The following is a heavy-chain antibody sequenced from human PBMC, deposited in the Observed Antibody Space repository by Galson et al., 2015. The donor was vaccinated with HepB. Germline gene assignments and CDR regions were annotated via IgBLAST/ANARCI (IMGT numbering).Heavy chain of an antibody. CDR3: ARPQVAWFGELLY. Sequence: SETLSLTCTVSGGSISSSSYYWGWIRQPPGKGLEWIGSIYYSGSTYYNPSLKSRVTISVDTSKNQFSLKLSSVTAADTAVYYCARPQVAWFGELLYWGQGTLVTVSS. J-gene: IGHJ4*02. V-gene: IGHV4-39*01. CDR1: GGSISSSSYY. CDR2: IYYSGST. D-gene: IGHD3-10*01.